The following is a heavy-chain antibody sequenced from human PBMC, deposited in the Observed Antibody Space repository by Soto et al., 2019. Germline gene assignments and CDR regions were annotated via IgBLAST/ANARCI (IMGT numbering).Heavy chain of an antibody. CDR1: GGTFSSYT. CDR3: ARDDYCSGGSCCIDD. CDR2: IIPNHGIA. D-gene: IGHD2-15*01. J-gene: IGHJ4*02. V-gene: IGHV1-69*08. Sequence: QVQLVQSGAEVKKPGSSVKVSCKASGGTFSSYTISWVRQAPGQGLEWMGRIIPNHGIANYAQKFQGRVTITADKSTSTAYMALSSLGSEFTAVYYCARDDYCSGGSCCIDDWGQGTLVTVSS.